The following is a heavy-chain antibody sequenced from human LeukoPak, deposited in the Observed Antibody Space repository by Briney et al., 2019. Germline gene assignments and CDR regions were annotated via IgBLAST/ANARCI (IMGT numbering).Heavy chain of an antibody. V-gene: IGHV3-15*01. J-gene: IGHJ4*02. D-gene: IGHD4-17*01. CDR1: GFTFSNAW. Sequence: GGSLILSCAASGFTFSNAWMSWVRQAPGKGLEWVGRIKSKTDGGTTDYAEPVKGRFTISRDDSKKTLYLQMNSLKTEDTALYYCAAVSVDYGDSSFDFWGQGTLVTVSS. CDR3: AAVSVDYGDSSFDF. CDR2: IKSKTDGGTT.